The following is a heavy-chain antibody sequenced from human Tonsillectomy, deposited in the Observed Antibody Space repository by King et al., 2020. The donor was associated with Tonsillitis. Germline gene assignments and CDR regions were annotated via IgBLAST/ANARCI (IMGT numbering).Heavy chain of an antibody. J-gene: IGHJ4*02. D-gene: IGHD4-17*01. CDR3: ARRGYGDYPLDH. V-gene: IGHV5-51*01. CDR2: IYPGDSDT. CDR1: GYIFTSYW. Sequence: QLVQSGAEVKKPGESLKISCKASGYIFTSYWIGWVRQMPGKGLEWMGMIYPGDSDTRYSPSFQGHVTITADKSISTAYLLWSSLKASDTAIYYCARRGYGDYPLDHWGQGTLVTVSS.